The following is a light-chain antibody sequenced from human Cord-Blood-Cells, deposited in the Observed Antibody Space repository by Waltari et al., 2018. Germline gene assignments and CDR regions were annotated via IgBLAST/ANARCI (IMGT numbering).Light chain of an antibody. J-gene: IGKJ1*01. CDR2: DAS. CDR3: QQRSNWPWT. V-gene: IGKV3-11*01. Sequence: EIVFTQSPATLSLSPGERATLPCRASQSVSSYLAWYQQKPGQAPRLLIYDASNRATGIPARFSGSGSGTDFTPTISSLEPEDFAVYYCQQRSNWPWTFGQGTKVEIK. CDR1: QSVSSY.